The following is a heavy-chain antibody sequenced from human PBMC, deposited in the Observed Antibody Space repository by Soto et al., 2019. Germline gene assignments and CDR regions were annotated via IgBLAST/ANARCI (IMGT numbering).Heavy chain of an antibody. J-gene: IGHJ5*02. CDR2: FDPEDGET. CDR1: GYTLTELS. CDR3: ATALPGGHHWFDP. Sequence: ASWKVSCKVSGYTLTELSMHWVRQAPGKGLEWMGGFDPEDGETIYAQKFQGRVTMTEDTSTDTAYMELSSLRSEDTAVYYCATALPGGHHWFDPWGQGTLVTVSS. D-gene: IGHD3-16*01. V-gene: IGHV1-24*01.